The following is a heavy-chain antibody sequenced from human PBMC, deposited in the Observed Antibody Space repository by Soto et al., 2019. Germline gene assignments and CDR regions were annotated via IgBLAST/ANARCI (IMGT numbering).Heavy chain of an antibody. V-gene: IGHV3-7*05. CDR1: GFTFSSYW. D-gene: IGHD3-3*01. Sequence: GGSLRLSCAASGFTFSSYWMSWVRQAPGKGQEWVAIIKQDGSEKYYVDSVKGRFTISRDNAKNSLYLQMNSLRAEDTAVYYCARDRMGYYDFWSGYYTVYYYGMDVWGQGTTVTVSS. CDR2: IKQDGSEK. CDR3: ARDRMGYYDFWSGYYTVYYYGMDV. J-gene: IGHJ6*02.